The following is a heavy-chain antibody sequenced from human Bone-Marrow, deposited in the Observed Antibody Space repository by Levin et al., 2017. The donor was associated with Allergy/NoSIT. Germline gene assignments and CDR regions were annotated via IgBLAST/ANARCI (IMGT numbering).Heavy chain of an antibody. J-gene: IGHJ2*01. CDR3: ARVRGYDFTGHYYFDL. D-gene: IGHD3/OR15-3a*01. V-gene: IGHV3-72*01. CDR2: IRNKPSGYTT. CDR1: GFPLSDHN. Sequence: GGSLRLSCAASGFPLSDHNMDWVRQTPGKGLEWVGRIRNKPSGYTTAYAASVEGSFILSRDDSKDSMYLQMKTLKTEDTSVYYCARVRGYDFTGHYYFDLWGRGTLVTVSS.